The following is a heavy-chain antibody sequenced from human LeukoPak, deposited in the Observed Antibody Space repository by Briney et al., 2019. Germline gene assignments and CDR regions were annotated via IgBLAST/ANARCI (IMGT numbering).Heavy chain of an antibody. CDR1: GASIRSGDYY. J-gene: IGHJ5*02. CDR2: IYDSGST. V-gene: IGHV4-30-4*01. CDR3: ARLFDP. Sequence: ASETLSLTCTVSGASIRSGDYYWSWIRQPPGKGLEWIGYIYDSGSTYYNPSLKSRITISVDTSENRFSLKLSSVTAADTAVYYCARLFDPWGQGTLVTVSS.